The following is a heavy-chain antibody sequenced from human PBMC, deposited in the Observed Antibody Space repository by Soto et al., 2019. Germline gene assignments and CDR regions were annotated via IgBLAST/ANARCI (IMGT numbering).Heavy chain of an antibody. V-gene: IGHV3-23*01. D-gene: IGHD3-22*01. Sequence: GGSLRLSCTASGFTFSTYPMSWVRQAPGKGLGWVSAISGYGGSTYYADSVKGRFTVSRDNSKNTLYLQMNSLRAEDTAVYYCAKGRNHYDRSGYYSFPLDVWGQGTTVTVSS. CDR1: GFTFSTYP. CDR3: AKGRNHYDRSGYYSFPLDV. CDR2: ISGYGGST. J-gene: IGHJ6*02.